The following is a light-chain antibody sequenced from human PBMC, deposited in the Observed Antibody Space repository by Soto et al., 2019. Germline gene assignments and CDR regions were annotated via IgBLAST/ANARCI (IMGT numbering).Light chain of an antibody. Sequence: QSALTQPPSASGSLGQSVTISCTGTSSDVGGYNYVSGYQQHPGRAPKLMIYEVNKRPSGVPDRFSGSKSGNTASLTVSGLQAEDEADYYCSSYAAINTLMFGGGTKLTVL. CDR3: SSYAAINTLM. CDR1: SSDVGGYNY. V-gene: IGLV2-8*01. J-gene: IGLJ3*02. CDR2: EVN.